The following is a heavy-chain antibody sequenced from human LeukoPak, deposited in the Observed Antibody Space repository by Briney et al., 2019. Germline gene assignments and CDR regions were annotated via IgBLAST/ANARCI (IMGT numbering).Heavy chain of an antibody. CDR2: ISSSSSYI. J-gene: IGHJ6*02. D-gene: IGHD2-15*01. CDR3: ASLGYCSGGSCSPNYYYYGMDV. Sequence: GGSLRLSCAASGFTFSSYSMNWVRQAPGKGLEWVSYISSSSSYIYYADSVKGRFTISRDNAKNSLYLQMNSLRAEDTAVYYCASLGYCSGGSCSPNYYYYGMDVWGQGTTVTVSS. CDR1: GFTFSSYS. V-gene: IGHV3-21*05.